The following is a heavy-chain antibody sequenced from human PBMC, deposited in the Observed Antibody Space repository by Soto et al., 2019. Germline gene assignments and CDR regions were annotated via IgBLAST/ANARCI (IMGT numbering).Heavy chain of an antibody. J-gene: IGHJ4*02. Sequence: ASVKVSCKASGYTFTDYYIHWVRQTPGQGLEWMAWISPYSGGSNYAQRFQGSVTVTRDMPISTAYMELSRLTSDDTAVYFCARSPTTMFQPLDYWGPGTLVTVSS. CDR2: ISPYSGGS. V-gene: IGHV1-2*02. CDR1: GYTFTDYY. D-gene: IGHD3-10*02. CDR3: ARSPTTMFQPLDY.